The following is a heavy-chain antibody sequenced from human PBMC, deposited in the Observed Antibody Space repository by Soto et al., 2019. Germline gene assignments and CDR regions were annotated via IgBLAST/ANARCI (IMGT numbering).Heavy chain of an antibody. J-gene: IGHJ4*02. CDR3: ARDGEAEAVAGGVDY. CDR1: GFTFSSYS. CDR2: ISSSSSTI. Sequence: GGSLRLSCAASGFTFSSYSMNWVRQAPGKGLEWVSYISSSSSTIYYADSVKGRFTISRDNAKNSLYLQMNSLRDEDTAVYYCARDGEAEAVAGGVDYWGQGTLVTVSS. D-gene: IGHD6-19*01. V-gene: IGHV3-48*02.